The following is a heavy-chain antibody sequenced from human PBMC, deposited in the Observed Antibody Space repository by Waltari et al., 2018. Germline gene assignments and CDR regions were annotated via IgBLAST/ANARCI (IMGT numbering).Heavy chain of an antibody. D-gene: IGHD4-17*01. J-gene: IGHJ5*02. CDR3: AKGAPYLNWFDP. CDR2: ISYDGSNK. CDR1: GFTFSSYD. Sequence: QVQLVESGGGVVQPGRYLRLSCAASGFTFSSYDMHWVRQAPGKGLEWVAVISYDGSNKYYADSVKGRFTISRDNSKNTLYLQMNSLRAEDTAVYYCAKGAPYLNWFDPWGQGTLVTVSS. V-gene: IGHV3-30*18.